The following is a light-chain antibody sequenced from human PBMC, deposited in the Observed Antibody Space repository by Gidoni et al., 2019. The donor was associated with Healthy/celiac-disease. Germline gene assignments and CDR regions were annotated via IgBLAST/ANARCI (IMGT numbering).Light chain of an antibody. V-gene: IGKV1-8*01. Sequence: AIRITQSPSSLSASTGDRVTITCRASQGISSYLAWYQQKPGKAPKLLIYAASTLQSGVPSRFSGGGSGTDFTLTISCLQSEDFATYYCQQYYSYPFTFGGGTKVEIK. CDR1: QGISSY. CDR3: QQYYSYPFT. J-gene: IGKJ4*01. CDR2: AAS.